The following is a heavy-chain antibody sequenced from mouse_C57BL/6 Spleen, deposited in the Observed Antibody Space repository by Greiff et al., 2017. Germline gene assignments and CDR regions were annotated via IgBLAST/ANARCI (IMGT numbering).Heavy chain of an antibody. CDR1: GFSLSTSGMG. V-gene: IGHV8-12*01. J-gene: IGHJ3*01. D-gene: IGHD2-3*01. CDR3: AGRDDGYYDWFAY. Sequence: QVQLKESGPGILQSSQTLSLTCSFSGFSLSTSGMGVSWIRQPSGKGLEWLAHIYWDDDKRYNPSLKSRLTISKDTSRNQVFLKITRVDTADTATYYGAGRDDGYYDWFAYWGQGTLVTVSA. CDR2: IYWDDDK.